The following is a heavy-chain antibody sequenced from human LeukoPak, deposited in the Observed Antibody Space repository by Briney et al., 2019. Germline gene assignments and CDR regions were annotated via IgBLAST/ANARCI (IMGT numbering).Heavy chain of an antibody. CDR3: ARETYGSSSVRDYGMDV. Sequence: GASVKVSCKASGGTFSSYAISWVRQAPGQGLEWMGGIIPIFGTANYAQKFQGRVTITADESTSTAYMELSSLRSEDTAVYYCARETYGSSSVRDYGMDVWGQGTTVTVSS. J-gene: IGHJ6*02. V-gene: IGHV1-69*13. CDR1: GGTFSSYA. D-gene: IGHD6-13*01. CDR2: IIPIFGTA.